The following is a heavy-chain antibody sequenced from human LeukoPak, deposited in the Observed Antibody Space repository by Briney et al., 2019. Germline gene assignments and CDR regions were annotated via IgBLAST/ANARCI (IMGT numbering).Heavy chain of an antibody. J-gene: IGHJ4*02. V-gene: IGHV3-11*01. CDR2: ISSSDSTT. D-gene: IGHD3-3*01. Sequence: GGSLRLSCAASGFIFSDYYMSWIRQAPGKGLEWISYISSSDSTTSYADSVKGRFTLSRDNAKNSLYLQMNSLRAEDTAVYYCARIGAGVVIRYFFDYWGQGTLVTVSS. CDR1: GFIFSDYY. CDR3: ARIGAGVVIRYFFDY.